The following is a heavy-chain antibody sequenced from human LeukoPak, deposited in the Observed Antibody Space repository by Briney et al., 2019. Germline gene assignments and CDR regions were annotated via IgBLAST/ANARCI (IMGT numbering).Heavy chain of an antibody. D-gene: IGHD4-17*01. CDR2: ISGSGGST. V-gene: IGHV3-23*01. Sequence: SGGSLRLSCAASGFTFSSDGMSWVRQAPGEGLGWVSAISGSGGSTYYADSVKGRVTISRDNSKNTLYLQMNSLRAQDTAVYYCARVWSYGDYRYYFDYWGQGTLVTVSS. CDR3: ARVWSYGDYRYYFDY. CDR1: GFTFSSDG. J-gene: IGHJ4*02.